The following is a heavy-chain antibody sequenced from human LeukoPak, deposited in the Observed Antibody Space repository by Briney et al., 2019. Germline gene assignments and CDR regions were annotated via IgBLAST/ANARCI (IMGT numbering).Heavy chain of an antibody. V-gene: IGHV4-39*01. CDR1: DGSISSSSYY. J-gene: IGHJ4*02. Sequence: SETLSLTCTVSDGSISSSSYYWAWIRQPPGTGLEIIGNIYYTGSTYYNTSLKSRVTTFVDTPKNQFSLNLSSVTAADTAVYYCASLWFGEYFDYWGQGALVTVFS. D-gene: IGHD3-10*01. CDR3: ASLWFGEYFDY. CDR2: IYYTGST.